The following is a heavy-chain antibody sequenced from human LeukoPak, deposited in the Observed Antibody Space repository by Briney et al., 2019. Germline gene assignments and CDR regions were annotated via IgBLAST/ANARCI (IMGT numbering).Heavy chain of an antibody. CDR2: IIPILGIA. V-gene: IGHV1-69*04. CDR1: GGTFSSYD. J-gene: IGHJ6*03. D-gene: IGHD2-15*01. CDR3: ARGSTESGGSALYYYYYMDV. Sequence: ASVKVSCKASGGTFSSYDISWVRQAPGQGLEWMGRIIPILGIANYAQKVQGRVTITADKSTSTAHMELSSLRSEDTAVYYCARGSTESGGSALYYYYYMDVWGKGTTVTVSS.